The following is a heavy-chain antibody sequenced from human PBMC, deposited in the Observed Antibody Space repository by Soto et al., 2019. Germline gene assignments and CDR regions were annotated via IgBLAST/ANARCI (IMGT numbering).Heavy chain of an antibody. CDR1: GGYISSGGYS. V-gene: IGHV4-30-2*01. J-gene: IGHJ5*02. CDR2: IYHSGST. Sequence: PSETLSLTCXVSGGYISSGGYSWSWIRQPPGKGLEWIGYIYHSGSTYYNPSLKSRVTISVDRSKNQFSLKLSSVTAADTAVYYCARVSVYWFDPWGQGTLVTVSS. CDR3: ARVSVYWFDP. D-gene: IGHD2-8*01.